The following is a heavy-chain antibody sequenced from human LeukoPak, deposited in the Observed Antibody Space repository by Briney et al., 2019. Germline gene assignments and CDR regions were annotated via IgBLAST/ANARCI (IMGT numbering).Heavy chain of an antibody. Sequence: GGSLRLSCVGSGVIVRSNYMTWVRQAPGKGLEWVSILYHGGSTYYADSVKGRFTISRDNAKNTLYLQMNSLRAEDTAVYYCARDRFHVAAAGTGGPYYYYYYMDVWGKGTTVTVSS. V-gene: IGHV3-66*01. CDR2: LYHGGST. CDR1: GVIVRSNY. J-gene: IGHJ6*03. CDR3: ARDRFHVAAAGTGGPYYYYYYMDV. D-gene: IGHD6-13*01.